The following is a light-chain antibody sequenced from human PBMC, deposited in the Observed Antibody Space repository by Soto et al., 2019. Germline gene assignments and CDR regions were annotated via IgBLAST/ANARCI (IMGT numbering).Light chain of an antibody. CDR2: AAS. CDR3: QQSFSKFPYT. V-gene: IGKV1-39*01. Sequence: DIQMTQSPSSLSASVGDRVTITCRASQTITSYLNWYQQKPGRAPKLLIYAASSLQSGVPSRFSGSGSGTDFTLTFSSLQPEDFATYYCQQSFSKFPYTFGQGTKVDIK. CDR1: QTITSY. J-gene: IGKJ2*01.